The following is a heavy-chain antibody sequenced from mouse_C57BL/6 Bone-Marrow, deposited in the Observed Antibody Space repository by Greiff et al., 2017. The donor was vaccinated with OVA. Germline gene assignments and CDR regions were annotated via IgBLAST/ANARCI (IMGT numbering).Heavy chain of an antibody. V-gene: IGHV1-54*01. CDR3: ARFRYYFDY. J-gene: IGHJ2*01. Sequence: VQLQESGAELVRPGTSVKVSCKASGYAFTNYLIEWVKQRPGQGLEWIGVINPGSGGTNYNEKFKGKATLTADKSSSTAYMQLSSLTSEDSAVYFCARFRYYFDYWGQGTTLTVSS. CDR1: GYAFTNYL. CDR2: INPGSGGT.